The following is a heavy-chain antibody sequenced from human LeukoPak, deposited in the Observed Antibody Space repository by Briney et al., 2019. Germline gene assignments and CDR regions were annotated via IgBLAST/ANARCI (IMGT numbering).Heavy chain of an antibody. Sequence: GGSLTLSCAASGCTFSSYGMHWVRQAPGKGLEWVAVISYDGSNKYYADSVKGRFTISRDNSKNTLYLQMNSLRAEDTAVYYCAKDRRYCSGGSCLCYYYGMDVWGQGTTVTVSS. CDR2: ISYDGSNK. CDR3: AKDRRYCSGGSCLCYYYGMDV. CDR1: GCTFSSYG. J-gene: IGHJ6*02. D-gene: IGHD2-15*01. V-gene: IGHV3-30*18.